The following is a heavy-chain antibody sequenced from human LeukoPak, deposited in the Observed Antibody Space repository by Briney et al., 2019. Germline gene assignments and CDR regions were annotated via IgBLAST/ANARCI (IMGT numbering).Heavy chain of an antibody. CDR1: GFSFSSYG. CDR3: ARGDYYDSSGPLDY. V-gene: IGHV3-30*03. Sequence: GGSLRLSCAASGFSFSSYGMHWVRQAPGKGLEWVAVISYDGSNKYYADSVKGRFTISRDNSKNTPYLQMNSLRAEDTAVYYCARGDYYDSSGPLDYWGQGTLVTVSS. D-gene: IGHD3-22*01. CDR2: ISYDGSNK. J-gene: IGHJ4*02.